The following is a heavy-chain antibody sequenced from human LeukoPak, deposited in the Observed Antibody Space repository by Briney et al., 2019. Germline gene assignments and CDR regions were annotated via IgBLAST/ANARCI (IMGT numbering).Heavy chain of an antibody. CDR1: GFTFSSNA. Sequence: GGSLRLSCAASGFTFSSNAISWVRQAPGKGLEWVSFISDSGGSTYYADSVKGRFAISRDNSKNTLYLQMNSLRDVDTAAYYCAKGRGSTSIYDYWGQGTLVTVSS. V-gene: IGHV3-23*01. CDR2: ISDSGGST. D-gene: IGHD2-2*01. CDR3: AKGRGSTSIYDY. J-gene: IGHJ4*02.